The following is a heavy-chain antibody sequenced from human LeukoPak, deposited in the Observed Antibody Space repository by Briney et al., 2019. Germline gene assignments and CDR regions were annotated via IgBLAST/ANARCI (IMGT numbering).Heavy chain of an antibody. CDR2: IFYSGTT. V-gene: IGHV4-39*01. J-gene: IGHJ4*02. D-gene: IGHD4-23*01. CDR1: GGSISTYY. Sequence: PSETLSLTCTVSGGSISTYYWAWIRQPPGKGLEWMGSIFYSGTTHYNSSLKSRVTISIDTSKNQFSLKLSSVTAADTAVYYCARLSNYGGHSGDGYWGQGTLVTVSS. CDR3: ARLSNYGGHSGDGY.